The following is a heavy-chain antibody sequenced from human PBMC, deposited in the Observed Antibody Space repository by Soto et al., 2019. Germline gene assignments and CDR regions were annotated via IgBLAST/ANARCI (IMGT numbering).Heavy chain of an antibody. V-gene: IGHV4-4*09. CDR2: IYRSGST. J-gene: IGHJ6*03. Sequence: SETLSLTCTVSGDSVRNQYWSWIRRPPGRGLEWIGYIYRSGSTKYNPSLKSRLTISVDTSKNQFSLKLSSVTAADTAVYYCGRTLDYGHRDVGGKGPRVTVPS. D-gene: IGHD3-16*01. CDR1: GDSVRNQY. CDR3: GRTLDYGHRDV.